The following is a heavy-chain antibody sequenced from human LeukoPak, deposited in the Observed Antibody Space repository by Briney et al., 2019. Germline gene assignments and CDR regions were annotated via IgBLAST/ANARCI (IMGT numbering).Heavy chain of an antibody. CDR1: GGSISSSSYY. J-gene: IGHJ4*02. CDR2: IYYSGST. CDR3: ARFGGSGYYYGPFDY. V-gene: IGHV4-39*07. D-gene: IGHD3-22*01. Sequence: SETLSLTCTVSGGSISSSSYYWGWIRQPPGKGLEWIGSIYYSGSTYYKPSLKSRVTISVDTSKNQFSLKLSSVTAADTAVYYCARFGGSGYYYGPFDYWGQGTLVTVSS.